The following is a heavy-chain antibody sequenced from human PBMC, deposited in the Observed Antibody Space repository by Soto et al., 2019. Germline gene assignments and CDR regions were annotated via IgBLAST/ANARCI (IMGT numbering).Heavy chain of an antibody. V-gene: IGHV3-33*08. CDR2: IWYDGSNK. J-gene: IGHJ6*02. D-gene: IGHD5-12*01. CDR3: ARGGSPYFYGMDV. CDR1: GFTFSSYA. Sequence: PGGSLRLSCAASGFTFSSYAMHWVRQAPGKGLEWVAVIWYDGSNKYYADSVKGRFTISRDNSKNTLYLQMNSLRAEDTAVYYCARGGSPYFYGMDVWGQGTTVTVSS.